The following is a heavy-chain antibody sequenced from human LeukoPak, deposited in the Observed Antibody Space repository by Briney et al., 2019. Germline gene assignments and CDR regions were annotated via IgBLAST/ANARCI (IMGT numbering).Heavy chain of an antibody. V-gene: IGHV4-4*02. CDR3: ARARYCSSTSCIFDY. J-gene: IGHJ4*02. D-gene: IGHD2-2*01. Sequence: SETLSLTCAVSGGSISSSNWWSWVRQPPGKGLEWIGRIYTSGSTNYNPSLKSRVTISVDTSKNQFSLKLSSVTAADTAVYYCARARYCSSTSCIFDYWGQGTLVTVSS. CDR2: IYTSGST. CDR1: GGSISSSNW.